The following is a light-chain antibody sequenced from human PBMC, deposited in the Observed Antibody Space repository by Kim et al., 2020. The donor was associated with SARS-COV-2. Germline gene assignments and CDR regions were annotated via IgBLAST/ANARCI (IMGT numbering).Light chain of an antibody. J-gene: IGLJ3*02. CDR2: RNN. CDR3: AAWDDSLRGV. CDR1: SSNIGSNY. Sequence: ELTQPPSASGTPGQRVTISCSGSSSNIGSNYVYWYQQLPGTAPKLLIYRNNQRPSGVPDRFSGSKSGTSASLAISGLRSEDEAVYYCAAWDDSLRGVFGGGTQLTVL. V-gene: IGLV1-47*01.